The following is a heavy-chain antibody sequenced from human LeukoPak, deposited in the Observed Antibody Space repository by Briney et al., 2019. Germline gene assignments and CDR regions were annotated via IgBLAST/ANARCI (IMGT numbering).Heavy chain of an antibody. CDR2: INPNSGAT. D-gene: IGHD3-10*01. Sequence: ASVTVSCKASGYTFTGYYMNWVRQAPGQGLEWMGWINPNSGATNYAQKFQGRVTMTWDTSISTAYMELSRLRSDDTAIYYCARGRFYTSGSYYNRLDYWGQGTLVTVSS. CDR3: ARGRFYTSGSYYNRLDY. J-gene: IGHJ4*02. CDR1: GYTFTGYY. V-gene: IGHV1-2*02.